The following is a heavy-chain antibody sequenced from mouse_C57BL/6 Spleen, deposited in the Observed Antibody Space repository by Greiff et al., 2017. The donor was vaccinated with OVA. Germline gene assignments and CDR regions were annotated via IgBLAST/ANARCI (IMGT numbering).Heavy chain of an antibody. CDR1: GFTFSSYT. V-gene: IGHV5-9*01. D-gene: IGHD1-1*02. J-gene: IGHJ2*01. CDR2: ISGGGGNT. CDR3: ARQSWSRDYFDY. Sequence: EVQLVESGGGLVKPGGSLKLSCAASGFTFSSYTMSWVRQTPEKRLEWVATISGGGGNTYYPDSVKGRFTISRDNAKNTLYLQMSSLRSEDTALYYCARQSWSRDYFDYWGQGTTLTVSS.